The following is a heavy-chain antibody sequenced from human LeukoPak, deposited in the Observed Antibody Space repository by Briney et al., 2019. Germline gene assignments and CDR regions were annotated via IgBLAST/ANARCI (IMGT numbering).Heavy chain of an antibody. V-gene: IGHV1-69*13. Sequence: SVKVSCKASGGTFSSYAISWVRQAPGQGLEWMGGIIPIFGTANYAQKFQGRVTITADESTSTAYMELSSLRSEDTAVYYCARRQVGVYSSSWYHRGFAFDIWGQGTMVTVSS. CDR1: GGTFSSYA. D-gene: IGHD6-13*01. CDR2: IIPIFGTA. J-gene: IGHJ3*02. CDR3: ARRQVGVYSSSWYHRGFAFDI.